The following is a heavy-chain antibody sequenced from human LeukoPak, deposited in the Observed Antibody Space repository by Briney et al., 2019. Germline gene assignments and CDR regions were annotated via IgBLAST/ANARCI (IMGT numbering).Heavy chain of an antibody. Sequence: GGSLRLSCAASGFTFSSYWMSWVRQAPGKGLEWVANIKQDGSEKYYVDSVKGRFTISRDNAKNSLYLQMNSLRAEDTAVYYCARVSTPYDFLNYYMDVWGKGTTVTVSS. CDR1: GFTFSSYW. J-gene: IGHJ6*03. CDR3: ARVSTPYDFLNYYMDV. V-gene: IGHV3-7*01. CDR2: IKQDGSEK. D-gene: IGHD3-3*01.